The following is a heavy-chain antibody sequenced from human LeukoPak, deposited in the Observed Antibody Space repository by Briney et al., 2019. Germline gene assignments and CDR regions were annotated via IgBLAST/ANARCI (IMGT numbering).Heavy chain of an antibody. V-gene: IGHV3-9*01. CDR3: AKDSSSSWYGGGFAY. Sequence: GRSLRLSCAASGFTFDDYAMHWVRQAPGKGLEWFSGISWNSGSIGYADSVKGRFTISRDNAKNSLYLQMNSLRAEDTALYYCAKDSSSSWYGGGFAYWGQGTLVTVSS. CDR2: ISWNSGSI. J-gene: IGHJ4*02. D-gene: IGHD6-13*01. CDR1: GFTFDDYA.